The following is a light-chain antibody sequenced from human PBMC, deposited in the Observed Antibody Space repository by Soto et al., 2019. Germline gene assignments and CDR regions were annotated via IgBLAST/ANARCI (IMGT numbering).Light chain of an antibody. CDR2: AAS. V-gene: IGKV1-39*01. J-gene: IGKJ3*01. Sequence: DIPMTQSPSSLSASVGDKVSITCRASHVISSYLNWYQQKPGKAPKLLIYAASTLQSGVPSRFRGSGSGTDFTLTISRLKPEDFATYFGQQSYSTPFAFGPGTRVDIK. CDR1: HVISSY. CDR3: QQSYSTPFA.